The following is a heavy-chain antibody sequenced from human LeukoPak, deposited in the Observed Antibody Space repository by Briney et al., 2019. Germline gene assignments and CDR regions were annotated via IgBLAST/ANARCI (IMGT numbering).Heavy chain of an antibody. J-gene: IGHJ5*02. CDR1: GGSFSGYY. CDR3: ARDNSSGNNWFDP. Sequence: PSETLSLTCALYGGSFSGYYWSWIRQPPGKGLEWIGEINHSGSTNYNPSLKSRVTISVDTSKNQFSLKLSSVTAADTAVYYCARDNSSGNNWFDPWGQGTLVTVSS. CDR2: INHSGST. V-gene: IGHV4-34*01. D-gene: IGHD6-25*01.